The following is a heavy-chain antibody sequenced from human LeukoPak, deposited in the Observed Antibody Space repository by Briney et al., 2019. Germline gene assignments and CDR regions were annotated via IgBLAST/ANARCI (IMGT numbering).Heavy chain of an antibody. CDR3: ARVPAATHYTYYFDY. J-gene: IGHJ4*02. D-gene: IGHD2-2*01. CDR1: GYTFTSYD. V-gene: IGHV1-8*03. Sequence: APVKVSCKASGYTFTSYDINWVRQATGQGLEWMGWMNPNSGNAGYAQKFQGRVTITRNTYISTAYMELSSLRSEDTAVYYCARVPAATHYTYYFDYWGQGTLVTVSS. CDR2: MNPNSGNA.